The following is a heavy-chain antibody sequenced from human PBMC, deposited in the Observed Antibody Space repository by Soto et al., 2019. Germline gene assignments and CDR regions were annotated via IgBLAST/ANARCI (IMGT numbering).Heavy chain of an antibody. CDR2: IYYSGST. CDR3: ARSYDFWSGYLADYYYGMDV. V-gene: IGHV4-61*01. Sequence: SETLSLTCTVSGGSVSSGSYYWSWIRQPPGKGLEWIGYIYYSGSTNYNPSLKSRVTISVDTSKNQFSLKLSSVTAADTAVYYCARSYDFWSGYLADYYYGMDVWGQGTTVTVSS. J-gene: IGHJ6*02. CDR1: GGSVSSGSYY. D-gene: IGHD3-3*01.